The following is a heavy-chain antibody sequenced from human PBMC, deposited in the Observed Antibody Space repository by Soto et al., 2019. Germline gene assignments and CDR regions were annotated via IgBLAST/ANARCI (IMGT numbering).Heavy chain of an antibody. CDR1: GFTFSSYA. CDR2: ISGSCGST. V-gene: IGHV3-23*01. D-gene: IGHD3-22*01. J-gene: IGHJ4*02. Sequence: EVQLLEAGGGLVQPGGSLRLSCAASGFTFSSYAMSWVRQAPGKGLEWVSAISGSCGSTYYAESVKGRFTISRDNSQNTLYLQMNSLRAEDTAVYYCAKDLYYDSSGHPGYWGQGTLVTVSS. CDR3: AKDLYYDSSGHPGY.